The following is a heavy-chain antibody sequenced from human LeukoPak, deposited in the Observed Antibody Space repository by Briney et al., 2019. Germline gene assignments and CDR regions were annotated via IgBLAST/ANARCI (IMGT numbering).Heavy chain of an antibody. V-gene: IGHV1-18*01. CDR1: GYTFTSYG. D-gene: IGHD6-19*01. CDR2: ISAYNGNT. CDR3: ARGVIAVAPEAGTDWFDP. J-gene: IGHJ5*02. Sequence: ASVTVSCKASGYTFTSYGISWVRQAPGQGLEWMGWISAYNGNTNYAQKLQGRVTMTTDTSTSTAYMELRSLRSDDTAVYYCARGVIAVAPEAGTDWFDPWGQGTLVTVSS.